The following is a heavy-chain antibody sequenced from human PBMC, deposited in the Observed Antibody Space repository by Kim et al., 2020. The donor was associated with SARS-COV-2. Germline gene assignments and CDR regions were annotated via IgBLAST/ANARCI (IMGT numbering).Heavy chain of an antibody. V-gene: IGHV3-66*01. Sequence: GGSLRLSCAASGFTVSSNYMSWVRQAPGKGLEWVSVIYSGGSTYYADSVKGRFTISRDNSKNTLYLQMNSLRAEDTAVYYCARENGDHPPDDAFDIWGQGTMVTVSS. CDR1: GFTVSSNY. CDR3: ARENGDHPPDDAFDI. CDR2: IYSGGST. D-gene: IGHD4-17*01. J-gene: IGHJ3*02.